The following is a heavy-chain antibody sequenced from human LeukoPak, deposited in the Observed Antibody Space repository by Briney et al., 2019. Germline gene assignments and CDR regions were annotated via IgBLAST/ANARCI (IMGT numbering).Heavy chain of an antibody. Sequence: SETLSLTCAVYGGSFSGYYWSWIRQPPGKGLEWSGEINHSGSTNYNPSLKSRVTISVDTSKNQFSLKLSSVTAADTAVYYCARPRQWLVRAPDAFDIWGQGTMVTVSS. CDR2: INHSGST. V-gene: IGHV4-34*01. J-gene: IGHJ3*02. CDR3: ARPRQWLVRAPDAFDI. CDR1: GGSFSGYY. D-gene: IGHD6-19*01.